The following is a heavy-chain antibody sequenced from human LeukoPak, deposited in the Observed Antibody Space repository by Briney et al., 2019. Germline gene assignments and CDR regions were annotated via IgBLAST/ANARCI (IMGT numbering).Heavy chain of an antibody. V-gene: IGHV4-59*01. J-gene: IGHJ4*02. CDR2: IYYSGST. Sequence: PSETLSLTCTVSGGSISSYYWSWIRQPPGKGLEWIGYIYYSGSTNYNPSLKSRVTTSVDTSKNQFSLKLSSVTAADTAVYFCARDEGSSYPFDYWGQGTLVTVSS. D-gene: IGHD2-2*01. CDR3: ARDEGSSYPFDY. CDR1: GGSISSYY.